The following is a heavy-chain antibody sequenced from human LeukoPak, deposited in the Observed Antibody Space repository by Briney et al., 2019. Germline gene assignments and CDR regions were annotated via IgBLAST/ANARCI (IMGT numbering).Heavy chain of an antibody. J-gene: IGHJ4*02. CDR3: ARDYCSGGSCRFDY. D-gene: IGHD2-15*01. CDR1: GYTFTSYG. V-gene: IGHV1-18*01. CDR2: ISAYNGNT. Sequence: ASVTVSCKASGYTFTSYGFRWVRQAPGQGLEWMGWISAYNGNTNYAQKFQGRVTMTTDTSTNTTYMELRSLRSDDTAFYYGARDYCSGGSCRFDYWGQGTLVTVSS.